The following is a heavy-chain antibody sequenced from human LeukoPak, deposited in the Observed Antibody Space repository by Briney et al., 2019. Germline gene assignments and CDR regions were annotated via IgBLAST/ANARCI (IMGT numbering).Heavy chain of an antibody. CDR2: ISFDGKTK. V-gene: IGHV3-30*19. Sequence: GESLRLSCAASGFTFSSYGMHWVRQAPGKGLEWVGIISFDGKTKYYADSVKGRFTMSRDNSKKTLYLQINSLRVEDTAIYYCARVTSYSRGFDYWGQGTLVTVPS. D-gene: IGHD3-10*01. CDR3: ARVTSYSRGFDY. J-gene: IGHJ4*02. CDR1: GFTFSSYG.